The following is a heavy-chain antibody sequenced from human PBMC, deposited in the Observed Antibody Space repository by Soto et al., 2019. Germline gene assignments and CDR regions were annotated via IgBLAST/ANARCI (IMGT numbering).Heavy chain of an antibody. CDR3: ARLEVRARAGPFDP. Sequence: SETLSLTCTVPGGPVSSGSYLWSWMRQAPGKGLEWIGHLYFPGNTNYNPSLKSRVTMSVDTSKHQFSLNLNSVTAADTAVYYCARLEVRARAGPFDPWGQGTLVTVSS. CDR2: LYFPGNT. D-gene: IGHD1-26*01. V-gene: IGHV4-61*01. CDR1: GGPVSSGSYL. J-gene: IGHJ5*02.